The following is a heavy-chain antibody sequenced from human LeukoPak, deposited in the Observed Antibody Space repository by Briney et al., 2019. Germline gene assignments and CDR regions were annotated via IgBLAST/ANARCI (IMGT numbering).Heavy chain of an antibody. D-gene: IGHD7-27*01. CDR3: AKAHHWGYDDGYFDY. CDR1: GFTFDDYA. J-gene: IGHJ4*02. V-gene: IGHV3-9*03. Sequence: GGSLRLSCAASGFTFDDYAMHWVRQAPGKGLEWVSGISWNSGSIGYADSVKGRFTISRDNAKNSLYLQMNSLRAEDMALYYYAKAHHWGYDDGYFDYWGQGTLVTVSS. CDR2: ISWNSGSI.